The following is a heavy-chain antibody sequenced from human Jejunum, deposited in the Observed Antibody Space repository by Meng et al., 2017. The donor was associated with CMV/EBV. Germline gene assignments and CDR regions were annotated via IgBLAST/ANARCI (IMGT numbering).Heavy chain of an antibody. Sequence: QVQLQGSGPGLVKPSETLSLTCTVSGGSVNNYYWSWIRQSAGKGLEWIGRFYSSDTYNYHPSLDSRVTMSLDTSKNQFSLTLSSVTAEDTAVYFCARGSIFVSFDSWGQGTLVTVSS. CDR2: FYSSDTY. CDR1: GGSVNNYY. J-gene: IGHJ4*02. D-gene: IGHD3-3*01. V-gene: IGHV4-4*07. CDR3: ARGSIFVSFDS.